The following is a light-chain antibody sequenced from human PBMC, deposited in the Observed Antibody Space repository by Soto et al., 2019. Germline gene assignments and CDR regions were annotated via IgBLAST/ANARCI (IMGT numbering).Light chain of an antibody. Sequence: EIVLTRSPCALSLSPGERATLSCRASQSITNNYLAWYQQKPGRAHRLLIYGASSRATGIPDRFSGSGSGTDFTLTISRLEPEDFAMYYCQQYGYLVTFGGGTKVDIK. CDR1: QSITNNY. V-gene: IGKV3-20*01. CDR2: GAS. J-gene: IGKJ4*01. CDR3: QQYGYLVT.